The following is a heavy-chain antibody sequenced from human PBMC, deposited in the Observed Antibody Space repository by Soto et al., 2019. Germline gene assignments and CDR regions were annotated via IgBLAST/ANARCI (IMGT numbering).Heavy chain of an antibody. Sequence: EVQLLESGGGLVQPGGSLRLSCAASGFTFSSYAMRWVRQAPGKGLEWVSAISGSGDSTYYTDSVKGRFTISRDNSKNTLYLQMNSLIAEDTAVYYCARRGPGTYFDYWGQGTLVTVSS. CDR1: GFTFSSYA. CDR3: ARRGPGTYFDY. V-gene: IGHV3-23*01. J-gene: IGHJ4*02. D-gene: IGHD6-13*01. CDR2: ISGSGDST.